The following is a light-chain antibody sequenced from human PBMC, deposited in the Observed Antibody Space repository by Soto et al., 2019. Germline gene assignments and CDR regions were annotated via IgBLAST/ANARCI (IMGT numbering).Light chain of an antibody. V-gene: IGKV3-11*01. J-gene: IGKJ1*01. Sequence: EIVLTQSPAPLSLSPGERATLSCRASQSVSSYLAWYQHKPGQAPRLLIYDASSRATGIPARFSGSGSGTDFTLTISSLEPEDFAIYYCQQRSSWPRTFGQGTRVEIK. CDR2: DAS. CDR3: QQRSSWPRT. CDR1: QSVSSY.